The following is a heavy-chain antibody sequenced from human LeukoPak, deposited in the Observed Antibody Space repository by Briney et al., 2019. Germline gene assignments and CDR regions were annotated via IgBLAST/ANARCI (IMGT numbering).Heavy chain of an antibody. CDR1: GFTFSSDA. CDR3: AKGYCSEITCSMDA. J-gene: IGHJ4*02. CDR2: ISGSGGST. Sequence: QPGGSLRLSCAASGFTFSSDAMNWVRQAPGKGLEWFSGISGSGGSTYYADSVKGRFTISKDNSKNTLYMQMNSLRAEDTALYYCAKGYCSEITCSMDAWGQGTLVTVSS. V-gene: IGHV3-23*01. D-gene: IGHD2-15*01.